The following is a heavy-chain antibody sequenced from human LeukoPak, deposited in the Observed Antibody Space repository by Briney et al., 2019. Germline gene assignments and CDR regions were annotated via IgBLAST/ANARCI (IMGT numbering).Heavy chain of an antibody. CDR1: GGSISSHY. CDR2: IYYTGST. V-gene: IGHV4-59*08. D-gene: IGHD1-26*01. CDR3: ARQSGGGSYYYFDY. J-gene: IGHJ4*02. Sequence: SETLSLTCTVSGGSISSHYWSWLRQPPGKGLEWLGYIYYTGSTNYNPSFKSRFTISLDTSKTQFSLKLTSVTAADTAVYYCARQSGGGSYYYFDYWGQGTLVTVSS.